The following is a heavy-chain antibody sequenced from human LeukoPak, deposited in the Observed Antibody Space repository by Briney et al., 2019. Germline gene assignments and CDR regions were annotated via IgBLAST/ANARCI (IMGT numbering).Heavy chain of an antibody. Sequence: GGSLRLSCAASGFTFSSYSMNWVRQAPGKGLEWVGRIKSKTDGGTTDYAAPVKGRFTISRDDSKNTLYLQMNSLKTEDTAVYYCTTDLASQVGATIPGDYWGQGTLVTVSS. CDR3: TTDLASQVGATIPGDY. CDR1: GFTFSSYS. J-gene: IGHJ4*02. D-gene: IGHD1-26*01. CDR2: IKSKTDGGTT. V-gene: IGHV3-15*01.